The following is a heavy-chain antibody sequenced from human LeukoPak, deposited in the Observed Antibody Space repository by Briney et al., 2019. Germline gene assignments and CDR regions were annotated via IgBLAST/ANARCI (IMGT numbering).Heavy chain of an antibody. D-gene: IGHD2-2*01. CDR2: IYTSGST. CDR1: GSISGYY. Sequence: SETLSLTCTVSGSISGYYWSWIRQPPGKGLEWIGYIYTSGSTNYNPSLESRVTISVDTSKNQFSLDLSSVTAADTAVYYCARQKCTSTSCLTKNAFGIWGQGTMVTVSS. CDR3: ARQKCTSTSCLTKNAFGI. V-gene: IGHV4-4*09. J-gene: IGHJ3*02.